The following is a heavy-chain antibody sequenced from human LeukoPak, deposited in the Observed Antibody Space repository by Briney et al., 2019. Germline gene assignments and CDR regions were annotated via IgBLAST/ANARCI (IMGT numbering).Heavy chain of an antibody. CDR1: GGSISSYY. D-gene: IGHD5-24*01. V-gene: IGHV4-4*07. CDR2: IYTSGST. CDR3: AREERWLQYNWFDP. J-gene: IGHJ5*02. Sequence: PSETLSLTCTVSGGSISSYYWSWIRQPAGKGLEWIGRIYTSGSTNYNPSLKSRVTMSVDTSKNQFSLKLSSVTAADTAVYCCAREERWLQYNWFDPWGQGTLVTVSS.